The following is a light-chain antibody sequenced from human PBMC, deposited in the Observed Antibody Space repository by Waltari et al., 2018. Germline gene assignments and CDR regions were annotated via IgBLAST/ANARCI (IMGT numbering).Light chain of an antibody. Sequence: SYVLTQPPSVSVAPGQTAIITCGGDNIGSKSVHWYQQRAGQAPVLVVHDDHDRPSGIPGRLSGSNSGNTATLTISRVEAGDEADFYCQVWDSGSGRPQVIFGGGTRLT. CDR1: NIGSKS. V-gene: IGLV3-21*02. J-gene: IGLJ2*01. CDR3: QVWDSGSGRPQVI. CDR2: DDH.